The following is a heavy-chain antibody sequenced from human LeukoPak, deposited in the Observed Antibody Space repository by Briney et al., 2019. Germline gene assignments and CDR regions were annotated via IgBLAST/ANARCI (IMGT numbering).Heavy chain of an antibody. D-gene: IGHD3-22*01. V-gene: IGHV1-8*01. CDR3: ARGPYYYDSSGYYHDY. Sequence: GASVKVSCKASGHTFTSYDINWVRQATGQGLECMGWMNPNSGNTGYAQKFQGRVTMTRNTSISTAYMELSSLRSEDTAVYYCARGPYYYDSSGYYHDYWGQGTLVTVSS. CDR1: GHTFTSYD. CDR2: MNPNSGNT. J-gene: IGHJ4*02.